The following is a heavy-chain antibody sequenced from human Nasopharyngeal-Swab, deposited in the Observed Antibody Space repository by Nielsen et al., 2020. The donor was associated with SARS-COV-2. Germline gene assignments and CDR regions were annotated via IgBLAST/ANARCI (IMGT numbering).Heavy chain of an antibody. CDR2: IYYSGGT. J-gene: IGHJ6*02. Sequence: SETLSLTCTVSGGSISSSSYYWGWIRQPPGKGLEWIGSIYYSGGTYYNPSLKSRVTISVDTSKNQFSLKLSSVTAADTAVYYCAGETKRIYDMDVWGQGTTVTVSS. D-gene: IGHD1-1*01. CDR1: GGSISSSSYY. V-gene: IGHV4-39*02. CDR3: AGETKRIYDMDV.